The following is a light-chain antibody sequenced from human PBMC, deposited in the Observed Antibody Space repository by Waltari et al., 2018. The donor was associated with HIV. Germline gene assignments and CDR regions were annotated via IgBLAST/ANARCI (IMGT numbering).Light chain of an antibody. V-gene: IGKV1-39*01. CDR3: QQTYSSPWT. CDR2: AAG. J-gene: IGKJ1*01. Sequence: DIQMTQSPSSLSASVGDRVTITCRASQDIGNYFNWYQQKPGKAPRLLIYAAGISQSGVPSRFSGSGSGTHFSLTISSLQPDDFATYYCQQTYSSPWTFGQGTRVEIK. CDR1: QDIGNY.